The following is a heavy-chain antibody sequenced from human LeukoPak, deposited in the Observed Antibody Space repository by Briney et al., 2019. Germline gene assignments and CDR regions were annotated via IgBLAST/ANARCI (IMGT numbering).Heavy chain of an antibody. J-gene: IGHJ4*02. D-gene: IGHD6-13*01. CDR1: GFTFSSYS. Sequence: GGSLRLSCAASGFTFSSYSMNWVRQAPGRGLEWVSSISSSSSYIYYADSVKGRFTISRDNAKNSLCLQMNSLRAEDTAVYYCARGVKAAADNYWGQGTLVTVSS. CDR3: ARGVKAAADNY. CDR2: ISSSSSYI. V-gene: IGHV3-21*01.